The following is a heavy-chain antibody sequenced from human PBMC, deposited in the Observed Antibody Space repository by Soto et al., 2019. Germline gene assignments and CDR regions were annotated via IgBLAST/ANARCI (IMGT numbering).Heavy chain of an antibody. D-gene: IGHD3-10*01. CDR2: IYHSGST. CDR1: GYSISSGYY. V-gene: IGHV4-38-2*01. CDR3: ARGYTMVRGVKNHYYGMDV. J-gene: IGHJ6*02. Sequence: SETLSLTCAVSGYSISSGYYWGWIRQPPGKGLEWIGSIYHSGSTYYNPSLKSRVTISVDTSKNQFSLKLSSVTAADTAVYYCARGYTMVRGVKNHYYGMDVWGQGTTVTVSS.